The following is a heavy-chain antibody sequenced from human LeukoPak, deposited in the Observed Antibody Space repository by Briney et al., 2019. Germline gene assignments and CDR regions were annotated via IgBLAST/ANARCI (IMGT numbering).Heavy chain of an antibody. Sequence: ASVKVSCKASGYTFTSYGISWARQAPGQGLEWMGWISVYNGNTNYAQKLQGRVTMTTDTSTSTAYMEQRSLRSDDTAVYYGARDPYSGSPYYFDYWGQGTLVTVSS. V-gene: IGHV1-18*01. CDR2: ISVYNGNT. CDR1: GYTFTSYG. J-gene: IGHJ4*02. D-gene: IGHD1-26*01. CDR3: ARDPYSGSPYYFDY.